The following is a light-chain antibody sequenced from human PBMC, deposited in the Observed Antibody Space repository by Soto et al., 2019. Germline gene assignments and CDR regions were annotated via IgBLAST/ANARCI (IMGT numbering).Light chain of an antibody. CDR3: QKRSNWPPWT. Sequence: EIVLTQSPATLSLSPGERATLSCRASQSISSYLAWYQQKPGQAPRLRIYDASNRATGIPARFSGSGSGTDFTLTISSLEPEDFAVYYCQKRSNWPPWTFGQGTKVELK. J-gene: IGKJ1*01. CDR2: DAS. CDR1: QSISSY. V-gene: IGKV3-11*01.